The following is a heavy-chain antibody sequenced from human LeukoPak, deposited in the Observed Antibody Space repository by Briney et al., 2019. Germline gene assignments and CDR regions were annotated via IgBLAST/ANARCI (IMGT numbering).Heavy chain of an antibody. J-gene: IGHJ4*02. CDR3: ARDRGQWLVRGALVGCSFFDY. CDR2: INPSGGST. Sequence: ASVKVSCKASGYTFTSYYMHWVRQAPGQGLEWMGIINPSGGSTSYAQKFQGRVTMTRDTSTSTVYMELSSLRSEDTAVYYCARDRGQWLVRGALVGCSFFDYWGQGTLVTVSS. CDR1: GYTFTSYY. V-gene: IGHV1-46*01. D-gene: IGHD6-19*01.